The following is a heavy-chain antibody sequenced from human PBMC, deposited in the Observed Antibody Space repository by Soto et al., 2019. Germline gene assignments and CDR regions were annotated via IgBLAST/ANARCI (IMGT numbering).Heavy chain of an antibody. CDR1: GFTFRTYG. D-gene: IGHD4-17*01. V-gene: IGHV3-30*03. CDR3: ARGTDYADLGNAEYFHP. Sequence: QVQLVESGGGVVQPGRSLRLSCAASGFTFRTYGIHWVRQAPGKGLEWVALISKDGTSTYYADSVRGRFTTSRDNSQNKVFLQMNSLRPEDTAIYFCARGTDYADLGNAEYFHPWGQDTLVTVSS. CDR2: ISKDGTST. J-gene: IGHJ1*01.